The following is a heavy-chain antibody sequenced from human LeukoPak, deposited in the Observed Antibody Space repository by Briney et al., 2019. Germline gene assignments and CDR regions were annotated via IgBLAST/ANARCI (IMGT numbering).Heavy chain of an antibody. D-gene: IGHD6-13*01. CDR2: FNWNGGST. Sequence: PGGSLRLSCAASGFTFDDYGMSWVRQAPGKGLEWVSGFNWNGGSTGYADSVKGRFTISRDNAKNSLYLQMNSLRAEDTALYYCARRFIAAAAYYYYGMDVWGQGTTVTVSS. CDR1: GFTFDDYG. V-gene: IGHV3-20*04. J-gene: IGHJ6*02. CDR3: ARRFIAAAAYYYYGMDV.